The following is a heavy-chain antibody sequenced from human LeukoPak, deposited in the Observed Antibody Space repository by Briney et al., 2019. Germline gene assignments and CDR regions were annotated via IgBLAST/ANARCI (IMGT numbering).Heavy chain of an antibody. CDR1: GGSISSGGYY. Sequence: SETLSLTCTVSGGSISSGGYYWSWIRQHPGQGLEWIGYLYYSGSTYYNPSLKSRATISVDTSKNQFSLNLSSVTAADTAIYYCASFSRYSYGLFDYWGQGTLVTVSS. CDR2: LYYSGST. V-gene: IGHV4-31*03. CDR3: ASFSRYSYGLFDY. D-gene: IGHD5-18*01. J-gene: IGHJ4*02.